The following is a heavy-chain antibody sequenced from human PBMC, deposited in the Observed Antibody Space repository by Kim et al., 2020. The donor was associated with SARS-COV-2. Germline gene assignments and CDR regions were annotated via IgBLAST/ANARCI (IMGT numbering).Heavy chain of an antibody. CDR2: IYPGDSDT. D-gene: IGHD6-19*01. CDR1: GYSFTSYW. J-gene: IGHJ6*02. Sequence: GESLKISCKGSGYSFTSYWIGWVRQMPGKGLEWMGIIYPGDSDTRYSPSFQGQVTISADKSISTAYLQWSSLKASDTAMYYCARRGYSYGDSSGWQPAYYYGMDVWGQGTTVTVSS. CDR3: ARRGYSYGDSSGWQPAYYYGMDV. V-gene: IGHV5-51*01.